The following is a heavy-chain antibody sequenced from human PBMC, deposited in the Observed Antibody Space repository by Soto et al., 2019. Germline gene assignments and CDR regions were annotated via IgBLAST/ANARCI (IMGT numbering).Heavy chain of an antibody. V-gene: IGHV1-69*04. D-gene: IGHD3-3*01. CDR3: ARDPHPDFWSGYGAFDI. CDR2: IIPILGIA. CDR1: GGTFSSYT. J-gene: IGHJ3*02. Sequence: ASVKVSCKASGGTFSSYTISWVRQAPGQGLEWMGRIIPILGIANYAQKFQGRVTITADKSTSTAYMELSSLRSEDTAVYYCARDPHPDFWSGYGAFDIWGQGTMVTVSS.